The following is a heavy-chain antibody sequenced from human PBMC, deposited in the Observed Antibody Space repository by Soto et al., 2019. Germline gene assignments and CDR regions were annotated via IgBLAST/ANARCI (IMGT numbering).Heavy chain of an antibody. CDR1: VYSFTSYW. J-gene: IGHJ4*02. Sequence: PGESLKISCKGSVYSFTSYWISWVRQMPGKGLEWMGRIDPSDSYTNYSPSFQGHVTISADKSISTAYLQWSSLKASDTAMYYCARQGMTTVTTHFDYWGQGTLITVSS. CDR3: ARQGMTTVTTHFDY. CDR2: IDPSDSYT. D-gene: IGHD4-4*01. V-gene: IGHV5-10-1*01.